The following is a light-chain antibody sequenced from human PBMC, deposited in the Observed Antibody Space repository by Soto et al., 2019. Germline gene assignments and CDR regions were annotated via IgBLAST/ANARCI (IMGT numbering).Light chain of an antibody. Sequence: EFVLTQSPGTLSLSPGERATLSCRASQSVSSSLAWYQQKPGQAPRLLIYGASSRATGTPDRFSGSGSGPDFTLTISRLEPEDFAVYFCQHYGSSRTFGQGTKVDIK. CDR1: QSVSSS. J-gene: IGKJ1*01. CDR3: QHYGSSRT. CDR2: GAS. V-gene: IGKV3-20*01.